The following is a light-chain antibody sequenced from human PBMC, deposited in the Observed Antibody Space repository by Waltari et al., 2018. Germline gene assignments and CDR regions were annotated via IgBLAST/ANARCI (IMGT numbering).Light chain of an antibody. J-gene: IGLJ3*02. CDR3: ASWDDSLNGHWV. V-gene: IGLV1-44*01. CDR2: RSD. Sequence: QSVLTPPPSASGTPGQRVPLPCSGSAPNIGGNLLTWLQQLPGKAPKLLIYRSDQRPSGVPDRFSGSKTGTSASLAISGLQSDDEADYFCASWDDSLNGHWVFGGGTKVTV. CDR1: APNIGGNL.